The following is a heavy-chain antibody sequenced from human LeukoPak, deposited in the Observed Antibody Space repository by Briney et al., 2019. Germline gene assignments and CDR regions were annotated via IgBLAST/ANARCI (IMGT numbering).Heavy chain of an antibody. Sequence: PGGSLRLSCAASGFTFSSYSMNWVRQAPGKGLEWVSSISSSSYTYYADSVKGRFTISRDNAKNSLYLQMNSLRAEDTAVYYCARDHNWRQTDYWGQGALVTVSS. CDR3: ARDHNWRQTDY. CDR1: GFTFSSYS. D-gene: IGHD1-1*01. CDR2: ISSSSYT. J-gene: IGHJ4*02. V-gene: IGHV3-21*01.